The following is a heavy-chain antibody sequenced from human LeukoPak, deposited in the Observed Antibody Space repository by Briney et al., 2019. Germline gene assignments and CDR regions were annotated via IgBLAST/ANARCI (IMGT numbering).Heavy chain of an antibody. D-gene: IGHD6-19*01. Sequence: GGSLRLSCAASGFTFSDYYMSWIRQAPGKGLEWVSYISSSGSTIYYADSVKGRFTISRDNAKNSLYLQMNSLRAEDTAVYYCARDNPVADRPFDYWGQGTLVTVSS. CDR1: GFTFSDYY. J-gene: IGHJ4*02. V-gene: IGHV3-11*01. CDR2: ISSSGSTI. CDR3: ARDNPVADRPFDY.